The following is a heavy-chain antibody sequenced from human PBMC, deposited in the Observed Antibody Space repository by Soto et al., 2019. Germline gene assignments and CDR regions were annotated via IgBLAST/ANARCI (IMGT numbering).Heavy chain of an antibody. V-gene: IGHV3-7*01. CDR3: ARVSGENDFWSGYYGNYYDMDV. D-gene: IGHD3-3*01. Sequence: GGSLRRSCAASGFIFSTYWMTWVRQAPGQRLEWVANIQQDGSEKNYVDSVKGRFTISRDNAKNSLYLQMNSLRVEDTAVYYCARVSGENDFWSGYYGNYYDMDVWGQGTTVTVSS. CDR2: IQQDGSEK. CDR1: GFIFSTYW. J-gene: IGHJ6*02.